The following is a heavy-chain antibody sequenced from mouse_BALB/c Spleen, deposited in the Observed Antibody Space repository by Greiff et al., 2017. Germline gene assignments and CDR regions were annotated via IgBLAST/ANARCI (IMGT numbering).Heavy chain of an antibody. Sequence: EVKVEESGGGLVKPGGSLKLSCAASGFAFSSYDMSWVRQTPEKRLEWVAYISSGGGSTYYPDTVKGRFTISRDNAKNTLYLQMSSLKSEDTAMYYCARHRDSSGYFDYWGQGTTLTVSS. CDR3: ARHRDSSGYFDY. V-gene: IGHV5-12-1*01. J-gene: IGHJ2*01. D-gene: IGHD3-2*01. CDR1: GFAFSSYD. CDR2: ISSGGGST.